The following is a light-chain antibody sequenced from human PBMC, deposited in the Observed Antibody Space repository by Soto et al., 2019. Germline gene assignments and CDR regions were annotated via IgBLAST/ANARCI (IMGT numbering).Light chain of an antibody. Sequence: EIVMTQSPATLSVSPGERATLSCRASQSVSSNLAWYQQKPGQAPRLLIYGASTRATGIPARFSGSGSGTEFTLTIGSLQSEDFAVYYCQQYNNWPDGGDWTFGQGTKVDIK. V-gene: IGKV3D-15*01. CDR3: QQYNNWPDGGDWT. J-gene: IGKJ1*01. CDR2: GAS. CDR1: QSVSSN.